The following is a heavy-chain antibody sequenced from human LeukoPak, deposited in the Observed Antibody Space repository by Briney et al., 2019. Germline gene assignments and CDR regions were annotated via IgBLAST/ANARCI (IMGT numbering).Heavy chain of an antibody. CDR2: IYYSGST. CDR1: GGSISSGGYY. CDR3: ARDQPSGTGWFDP. V-gene: IGHV4-31*03. D-gene: IGHD6-19*01. J-gene: IGHJ5*02. Sequence: PSETLSLTCTVSGGSISSGGYYWSWIRQHPGKGLEWIGYIYYSGSTYYNPSLKSRVTISVDTSKNQFSLKLSSVTAADTAVYYCARDQPSGTGWFDPWGQGTLVTVSS.